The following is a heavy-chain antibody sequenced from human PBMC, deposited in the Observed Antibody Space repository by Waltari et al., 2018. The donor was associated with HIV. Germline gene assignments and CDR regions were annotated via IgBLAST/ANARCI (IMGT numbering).Heavy chain of an antibody. CDR3: AKDKRSGYGGNSVWYFDL. D-gene: IGHD4-17*01. CDR2: ISWNSGTI. V-gene: IGHV3-9*01. CDR1: GFTFDDYA. J-gene: IGHJ2*01. Sequence: EVQLVESGGGLVQPGRSLRLSCAASGFTFDDYAMHWVRQAPGKCLEWVSGISWNSGTIGYADSVKGRFTISRDNAKNSLYLQMNSLRAEDTALYYCAKDKRSGYGGNSVWYFDLGGRGTLVTVSS.